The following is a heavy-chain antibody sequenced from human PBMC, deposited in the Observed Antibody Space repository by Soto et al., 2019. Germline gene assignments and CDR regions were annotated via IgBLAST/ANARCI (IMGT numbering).Heavy chain of an antibody. D-gene: IGHD2-15*01. CDR3: AREGLFLVPTGVTSDSGHYAMDV. CDR2: IVPRSATS. CDR1: GDTFSTYT. J-gene: IGHJ6*01. V-gene: IGHV1-69*12. Sequence: QVQLVQSGAEVKKPGSSVKVSCKASGDTFSTYTITWMRRAPGQGLEWMGGIVPRSATSKDAQKFQGRVTITADDSTSRVYMEVTSLRPEDTAVYYCAREGLFLVPTGVTSDSGHYAMDVWGRETTATVSS.